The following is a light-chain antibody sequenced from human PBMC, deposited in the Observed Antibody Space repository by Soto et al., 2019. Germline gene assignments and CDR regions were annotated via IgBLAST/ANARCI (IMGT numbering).Light chain of an antibody. CDR2: DAF. V-gene: IGKV3-20*01. CDR1: QSVSRDY. Sequence: EIVVTKSPVSLSLSPGERATLSCRASQSVSRDYLAWYQQIPGQAPRLLIYDAFTRATGIPDRFSGSGSGADFTLTISSLQPEDFAVYFCQESGSPPITFGEGTKL. J-gene: IGKJ4*01. CDR3: QESGSPPIT.